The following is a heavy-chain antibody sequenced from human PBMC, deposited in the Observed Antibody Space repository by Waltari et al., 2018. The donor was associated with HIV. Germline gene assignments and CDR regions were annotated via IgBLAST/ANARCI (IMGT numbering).Heavy chain of an antibody. Sequence: QLQLQASCPGLVKASETMSLTCTVPGGAMTSSSYYWAWICQPPGKGLEWIGSMSYSGSTYNNASLRSRLTISVDTSKNQFSLKLTSVTAADTAMYYCARSFSGYSNYFDPWGQGTLVTVSS. CDR1: GGAMTSSSYY. V-gene: IGHV4-39*01. CDR3: ARSFSGYSNYFDP. J-gene: IGHJ5*02. CDR2: MSYSGST. D-gene: IGHD4-4*01.